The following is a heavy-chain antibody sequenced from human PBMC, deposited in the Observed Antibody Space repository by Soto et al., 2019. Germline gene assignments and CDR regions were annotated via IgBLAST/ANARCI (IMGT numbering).Heavy chain of an antibody. J-gene: IGHJ5*02. V-gene: IGHV3-66*01. CDR2: IYSGGST. D-gene: IGHD1-26*01. CDR3: ARVYVPSERYPVGGWFDP. CDR1: GFTVSSNY. Sequence: GGSLRLSCAASGFTVSSNYMSWVRQAPGKGLEWVSVIYSGGSTYYADSVKGRFTISRDNSKNTLYLQMNSLRAEDTAVYYCARVYVPSERYPVGGWFDPWGQGTLVTVSS.